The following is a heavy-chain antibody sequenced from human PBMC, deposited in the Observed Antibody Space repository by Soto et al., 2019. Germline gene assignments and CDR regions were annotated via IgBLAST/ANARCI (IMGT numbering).Heavy chain of an antibody. CDR3: ARSLLESDYRVFDY. V-gene: IGHV4-34*01. Sequence: SETLSLTCAVYGGSFSGYYWSWIRQPPGKGLEWMGEINHSGSTNYNPSLKSRVTISLDTSKNQFSLKLSSVTAADTAVYYCARSLLESDYRVFDYWGQGTLVTVSS. CDR2: INHSGST. J-gene: IGHJ4*02. D-gene: IGHD4-4*01. CDR1: GGSFSGYY.